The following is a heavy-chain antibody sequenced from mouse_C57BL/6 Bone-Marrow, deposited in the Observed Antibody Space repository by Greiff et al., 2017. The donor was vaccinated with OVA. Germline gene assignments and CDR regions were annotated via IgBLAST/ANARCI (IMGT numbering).Heavy chain of an antibody. J-gene: IGHJ2*01. CDR2: INPSSGYT. CDR1: GYTFTSYT. Sequence: VQLQQSGAELARPGASVKMSCKASGYTFTSYTMHRVKQRPGQGLEWIGYINPSSGYTKYNQKFKDKATLTADKSSSTAYMQRSSLTSKDAAVYYCARRGKNGLDYGGQGTTRTVAS. V-gene: IGHV1-4*01. CDR3: ARRGKNGLDY.